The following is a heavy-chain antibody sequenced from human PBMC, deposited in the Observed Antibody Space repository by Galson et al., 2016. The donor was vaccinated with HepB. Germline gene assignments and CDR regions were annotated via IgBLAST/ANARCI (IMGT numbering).Heavy chain of an antibody. CDR3: ARGHYSRWISLYYL. CDR1: GENRTNYW. Sequence: QSGAEVKKPGESLQISCSVSGENRTNYWIAWVRQMPEKSLEWMGIIYLADSDARFSPSFKGQVSISADKSISTAYLHWRTLKTSDTAIYYCARGHYSRWISLYYLWGQGTRVNVSS. J-gene: IGHJ1*01. V-gene: IGHV5-51*01. D-gene: IGHD2-8*01. CDR2: IYLADSDA.